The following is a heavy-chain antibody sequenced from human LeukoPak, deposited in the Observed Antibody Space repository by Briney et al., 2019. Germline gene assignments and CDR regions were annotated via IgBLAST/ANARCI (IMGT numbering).Heavy chain of an antibody. CDR1: GFTFSNYW. V-gene: IGHV3-7*01. D-gene: IGHD3-22*01. J-gene: IGHJ3*02. CDR3: VRDANYNDRSNYYDVPEI. CDR2: IRGDGSRE. Sequence: GGSLRLSCAASGFTFSNYWMVWVRQTPGEGLEWVANIRGDGSREYYLDSVKGRFTISRDNAKNSLYLQMSSLRADDTAVYYCVRDANYNDRSNYYDVPEIWGQGTMVTVSS.